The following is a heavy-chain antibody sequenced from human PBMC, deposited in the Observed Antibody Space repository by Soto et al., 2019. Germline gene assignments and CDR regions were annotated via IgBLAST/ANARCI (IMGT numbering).Heavy chain of an antibody. CDR2: IYPSDSDT. CDR3: ARLATMVRGVITY. V-gene: IGHV5-51*01. D-gene: IGHD3-10*01. Sequence: GESLKISCKGSGYSFTSYWIGWVRQMPGKGLEWMGIIYPSDSDTRYSPSFEGQVTISVDKSITTAYLQWSSLKASDTATYYCARLATMVRGVITYWGQGTLVTVSS. J-gene: IGHJ4*02. CDR1: GYSFTSYW.